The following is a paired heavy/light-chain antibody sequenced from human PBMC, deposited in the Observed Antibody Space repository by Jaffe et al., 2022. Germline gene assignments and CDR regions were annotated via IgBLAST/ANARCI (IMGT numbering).Heavy chain of an antibody. CDR3: ARGSGDTTEYSSSWYYYYYYYMDV. V-gene: IGHV3-21*01. J-gene: IGHJ6*03. CDR1: GFTFSSYS. CDR2: ISSSSSYI. Sequence: EVQLVESGGGLVKPGGSLRLSCAASGFTFSSYSMNWVRQAPGKGLEWVSSISSSSSYIYYADSVKGRFTISRDNAKNSLYLQMNSLRAEDTAVYYCARGSGDTTEYSSSWYYYYYYYMDVWGKGTTVTVSS. D-gene: IGHD6-13*01.
Light chain of an antibody. CDR2: KIS. CDR1: QSLVHSDGNTY. CDR3: MQATQFPHVYT. J-gene: IGKJ2*01. V-gene: IGKV2-24*01. Sequence: DIVMTQTPLSSPVTLGQPASISCRSSQSLVHSDGNTYLSWLQQRPGQPPRLLIYKISNRFSGVPDRFSGSGAGTDFTLKISRVEAEDVGVYYCMQATQFPHVYTFGQGTKLEIK.